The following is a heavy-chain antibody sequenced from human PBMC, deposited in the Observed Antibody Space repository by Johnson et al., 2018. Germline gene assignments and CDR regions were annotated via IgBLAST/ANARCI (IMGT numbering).Heavy chain of an antibody. Sequence: QVQLVQSGGGVVQPGRSLRLSCAESGFTFRSYGLHSVRQAPGKGLEWEAVMSYDGTNKYYADSVKGRFTISRDNSKNTLYLQMNSLRAEDTAVYYCARDLRQLDLYGRDVWGQGTTVTVSS. CDR3: ARDLRQLDLYGRDV. CDR2: MSYDGTNK. V-gene: IGHV3-33*05. D-gene: IGHD1-1*01. CDR1: GFTFRSYG. J-gene: IGHJ6*02.